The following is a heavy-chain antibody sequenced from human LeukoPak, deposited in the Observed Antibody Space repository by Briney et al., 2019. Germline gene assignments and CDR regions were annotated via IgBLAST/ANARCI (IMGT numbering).Heavy chain of an antibody. CDR1: GGSINEYY. CDR2: MYHSGST. CDR3: ARGLLGVVMNTPGSLDI. Sequence: SETLSLTCTVSGGSINEYYWNWIRQPPGKGLEWIGYMYHSGSTNYNPSLKSRVTISIDTSKTHFSLNLNSVTAADTAMYYCARGLLGVVMNTPGSLDIWGQGTMVTVSS. D-gene: IGHD3-3*01. V-gene: IGHV4-59*01. J-gene: IGHJ3*02.